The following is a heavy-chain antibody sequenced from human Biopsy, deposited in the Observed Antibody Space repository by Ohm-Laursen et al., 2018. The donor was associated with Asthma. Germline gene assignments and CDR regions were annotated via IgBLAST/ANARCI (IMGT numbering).Heavy chain of an antibody. J-gene: IGHJ4*02. CDR1: GASIRGSGSY. CDR2: THYSGST. V-gene: IGHV4-39*01. Sequence: SDTLSLTCSVSGASIRGSGSYWAWIRQAPGKGPEWIGTTHYSGSTFYKPSLRSGVTMSLDTSTNHFSLRLRSVTATDTAVYYCASPVNRAFGGYEWAAVFDYWGQGILVTVSS. D-gene: IGHD5-12*01. CDR3: ASPVNRAFGGYEWAAVFDY.